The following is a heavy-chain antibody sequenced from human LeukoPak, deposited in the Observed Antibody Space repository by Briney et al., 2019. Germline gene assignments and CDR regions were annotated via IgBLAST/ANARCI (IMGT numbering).Heavy chain of an antibody. D-gene: IGHD6-19*01. CDR3: ASGAGWLIDY. J-gene: IGHJ4*02. V-gene: IGHV4-4*08. CDR2: IDNSGST. CDR1: GGHIDSYF. Sequence: PSETLSLTCTVSGGHIDSYFWNWIRQPPGKGLEWIGYIDNSGSTKYSPSLKSRITMSRDTSKMQSSLKLASVTAADAAMYYCASGAGWLIDYWGQGTLVSVSS.